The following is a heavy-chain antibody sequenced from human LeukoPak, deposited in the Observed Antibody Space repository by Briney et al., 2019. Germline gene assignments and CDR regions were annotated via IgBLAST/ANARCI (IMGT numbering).Heavy chain of an antibody. CDR3: AREGVRGSESYYNVKDF. D-gene: IGHD3-10*01. CDR1: GFTFSSYA. V-gene: IGHV3-23*01. J-gene: IGHJ4*02. CDR2: ISASGAGT. Sequence: GESLRLSFSVAGFTFSSYAVSWVRQAPGKGLEWVSSISASGAGTYYADSVKGRFTISRDNSKNTLYLQMNSLRAEDTAVYYCAREGVRGSESYYNVKDFWGQGSLVTVSS.